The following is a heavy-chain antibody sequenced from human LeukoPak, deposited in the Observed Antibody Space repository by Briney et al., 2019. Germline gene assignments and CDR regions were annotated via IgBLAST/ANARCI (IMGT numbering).Heavy chain of an antibody. CDR3: AKDSSSWYELLDY. Sequence: PGGSLRLSCAASGFTFDDYAMHWVRQAPGKGLEWVSGISWNSGSIGYADSVKGRFTISRDNAKNSLYLQMNSPRAEDTALYYCAKDSSSWYELLDYWGQGTLVTVSS. CDR2: ISWNSGSI. D-gene: IGHD6-13*01. CDR1: GFTFDDYA. V-gene: IGHV3-9*01. J-gene: IGHJ4*02.